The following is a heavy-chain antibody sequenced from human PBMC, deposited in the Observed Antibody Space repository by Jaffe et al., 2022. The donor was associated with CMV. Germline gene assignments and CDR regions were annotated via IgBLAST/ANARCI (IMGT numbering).Heavy chain of an antibody. CDR2: IKQDGSEK. Sequence: EVQLVESGGGLVQPGGSLRLSCAASGFTFSSYWMSWVRQAPGKGLEWVANIKQDGSEKYYVDSVKGRFTISRDNAKNSLYLQMNSLRAEDTAVYYCAREGYCSSTSCYIWGYYYYGMDVWGQGTTVTVSS. J-gene: IGHJ6*02. CDR3: AREGYCSSTSCYIWGYYYYGMDV. D-gene: IGHD2-2*01. V-gene: IGHV3-7*01. CDR1: GFTFSSYW.